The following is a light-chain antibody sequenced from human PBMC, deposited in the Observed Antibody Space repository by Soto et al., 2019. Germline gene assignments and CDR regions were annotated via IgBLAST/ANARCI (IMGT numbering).Light chain of an antibody. Sequence: EIVLTQSPGTLSLSPGERATLSCRASQSVSSNYLAGYQQKPGQAPRVLIYVASSRATGIPDRFSGSGSGTDFTLTISRLEPEEFAVYYCQQYGSTPTTFGQGTRLEIK. V-gene: IGKV3-20*01. CDR2: VAS. CDR3: QQYGSTPTT. CDR1: QSVSSNY. J-gene: IGKJ5*01.